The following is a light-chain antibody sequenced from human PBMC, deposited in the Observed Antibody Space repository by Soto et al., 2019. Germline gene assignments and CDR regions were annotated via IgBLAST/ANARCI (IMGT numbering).Light chain of an antibody. V-gene: IGLV1-47*01. J-gene: IGLJ2*01. CDR3: KVWDDSLGVRL. Sequence: SVLTQPPSASGTPGQRVTISFSWSSSNIESNFVYWYQPLPGTTPRLLIYRNNQRPSGVPDRFSGSKSATSASLAIGALRSEDEVVYYCKVWDDSLGVRLFGGGTK. CDR1: SSNIESNF. CDR2: RNN.